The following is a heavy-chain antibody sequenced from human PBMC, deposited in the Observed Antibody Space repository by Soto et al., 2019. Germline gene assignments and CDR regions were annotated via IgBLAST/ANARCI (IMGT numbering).Heavy chain of an antibody. CDR2: TSYDGTNK. CDR3: AKDLSGARWYYDALDV. Sequence: GGSLRLSCEVSGFTFSTHGMHWVRQAPGKGLEWVAGTSYDGTNKYYARSVQGRFTISRENSMKTLYLQMSSLRTEDKAVYYCAKDLSGARWYYDALDVWGQGTTVTVSS. V-gene: IGHV3-30*18. D-gene: IGHD2-15*01. J-gene: IGHJ6*02. CDR1: GFTFSTHG.